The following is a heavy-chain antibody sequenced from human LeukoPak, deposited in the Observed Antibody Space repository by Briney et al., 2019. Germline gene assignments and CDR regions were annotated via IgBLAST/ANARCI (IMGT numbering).Heavy chain of an antibody. J-gene: IGHJ4*02. CDR3: AKDVIAVAGRVY. Sequence: GGSLRLSCAASGFTFSSYGMHWVRQAPSKGLEWVAFIRYDGSNKYYADSVKGRFTISRDNSKNTLYLQMNSLRAEDTAVYYCAKDVIAVAGRVYWGQGTLVTVSS. D-gene: IGHD6-19*01. CDR2: IRYDGSNK. V-gene: IGHV3-30*02. CDR1: GFTFSSYG.